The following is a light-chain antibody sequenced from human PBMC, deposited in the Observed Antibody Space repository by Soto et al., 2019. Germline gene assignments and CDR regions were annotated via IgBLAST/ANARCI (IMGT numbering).Light chain of an antibody. J-gene: IGLJ1*01. V-gene: IGLV1-40*01. Sequence: QSVLTQPPSVAGAPGQRVTISCTGSSSNIGAGNDVHWYQQLPGTAPKLLIYGNRNRTSGVPVRFSGSTSGTSASLAITGLQAEDEANYYCQAYDSSLSAPYVFGTGTKLTVL. CDR1: SSNIGAGND. CDR2: GNR. CDR3: QAYDSSLSAPYV.